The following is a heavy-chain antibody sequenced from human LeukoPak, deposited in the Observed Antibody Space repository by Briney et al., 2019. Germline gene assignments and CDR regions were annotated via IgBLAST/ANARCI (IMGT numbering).Heavy chain of an antibody. CDR3: VRIQPNTGQWAFDI. Sequence: PSETLSLTCTVSGGSIRTYYWSWIRQPPGEALEWIGYISNSGSTNYNPSLKSRVTISVDTSKNHLSLKLTSVTAADTAVYYCVRIQPNTGQWAFDIWGQGTMLSVSS. CDR1: GGSIRTYY. V-gene: IGHV4-59*13. CDR2: ISNSGST. D-gene: IGHD1-1*01. J-gene: IGHJ3*02.